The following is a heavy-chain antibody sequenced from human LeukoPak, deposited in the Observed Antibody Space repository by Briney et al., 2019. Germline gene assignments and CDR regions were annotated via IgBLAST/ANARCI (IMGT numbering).Heavy chain of an antibody. J-gene: IGHJ4*02. Sequence: GRSLRLSCAASGFTFSSYGMHWVRHAPGKGLEGVAVIWYDGSNKYYADSVKGRFTTSRDNSKNTLYLHMNSLRAEDTAVYYCAREGGIYYDSSGYYFDYWGQGTLVTVSS. CDR2: IWYDGSNK. D-gene: IGHD3-22*01. V-gene: IGHV3-33*01. CDR1: GFTFSSYG. CDR3: AREGGIYYDSSGYYFDY.